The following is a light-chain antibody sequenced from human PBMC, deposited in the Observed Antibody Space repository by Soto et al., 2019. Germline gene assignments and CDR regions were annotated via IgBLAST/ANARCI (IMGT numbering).Light chain of an antibody. CDR2: AAS. Sequence: DIQMPQSPSSLSASVGDRVTITCRASQTISSYLNWYQQKPGKAPKLLIYAASSLQSGVPSRFSGSGSGTDFTLTISSLQPEDVATYYCQQSHSIPYTFGQGTKLEIK. V-gene: IGKV1-39*01. CDR3: QQSHSIPYT. J-gene: IGKJ2*01. CDR1: QTISSY.